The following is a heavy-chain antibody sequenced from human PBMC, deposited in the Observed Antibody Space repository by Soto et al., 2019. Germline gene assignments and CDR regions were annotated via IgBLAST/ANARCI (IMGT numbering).Heavy chain of an antibody. Sequence: EVQLVQSGAEVKKPGESLKISCKGSGYSFTSYWIGWVRQMPGKGLEWMGIIYPGDSDTRYSPSFQGQVTISADKSISTAYLQWSSLKASDTAMYYCARHAPITMVRGVIKRYYYYYGMDVWGQGTTVTVSS. J-gene: IGHJ6*02. CDR1: GYSFTSYW. CDR3: ARHAPITMVRGVIKRYYYYYGMDV. V-gene: IGHV5-51*01. CDR2: IYPGDSDT. D-gene: IGHD3-10*01.